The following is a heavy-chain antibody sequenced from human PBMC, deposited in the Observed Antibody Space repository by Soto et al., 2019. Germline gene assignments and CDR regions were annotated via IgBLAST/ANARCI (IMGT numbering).Heavy chain of an antibody. D-gene: IGHD4-17*01. V-gene: IGHV4-59*01. Sequence: QVQLQESGPGLVKPSETLSLTCTVSGGSISSYYWSWIRQPPGKGLEWIGYIYYSGSTNYNPSLTSRVTISVDTSKNQFSLKLSSVTAADTAVYYCARGSTVTLYYYGMDVWGQGTTVTVSS. CDR1: GGSISSYY. J-gene: IGHJ6*02. CDR2: IYYSGST. CDR3: ARGSTVTLYYYGMDV.